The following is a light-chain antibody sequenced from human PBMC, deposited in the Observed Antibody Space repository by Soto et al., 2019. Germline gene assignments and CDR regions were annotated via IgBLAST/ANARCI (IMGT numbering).Light chain of an antibody. CDR1: QSVNSNY. V-gene: IGKV3-20*01. CDR2: DTS. Sequence: EIVLMQSPGTLSLSPGEGATLSCRASQSVNSNYLAWYQQKPGQAPTVLIFDTSRRATGVPDRFSGSWSGTDFTLTISRLEPDDFAVYYCQQYVSSQFTFGPGTKVNIK. J-gene: IGKJ3*01. CDR3: QQYVSSQFT.